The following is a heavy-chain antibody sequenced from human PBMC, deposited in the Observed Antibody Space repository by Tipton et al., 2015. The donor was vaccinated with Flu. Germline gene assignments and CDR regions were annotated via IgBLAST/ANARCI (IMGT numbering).Heavy chain of an antibody. CDR3: ARGVAHYYDSSGYFYFFDY. V-gene: IGHV4-34*01. J-gene: IGHJ4*02. CDR1: GGSFSGYY. D-gene: IGHD3-22*01. Sequence: TLSLTCAVYGGSFSGYYWSWIRQPPGKGLEWIGEINHSGSTNYNPSLKSRVTISVDTSKNQFSLKLSSVTAADTAVYYCARGVAHYYDSSGYFYFFDYWGQGTLVTVSS. CDR2: INHSGST.